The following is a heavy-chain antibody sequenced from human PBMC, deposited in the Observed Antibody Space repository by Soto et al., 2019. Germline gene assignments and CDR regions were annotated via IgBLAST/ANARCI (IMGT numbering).Heavy chain of an antibody. Sequence: EVQFVESGGGLVQPGGSLRLSCAASGLPFSLQTMSWVRQAPGKGLEWISTITASGTYTYYADSVKGRFTISRDNAQTSLFLQMDTLRAADTALYYCVNTSDTVGATDDVFDIWGQGTMVTVSS. CDR3: VNTSDTVGATDDVFDI. CDR1: GLPFSLQT. J-gene: IGHJ3*02. CDR2: ITASGTYT. D-gene: IGHD2-21*01. V-gene: IGHV3-21*01.